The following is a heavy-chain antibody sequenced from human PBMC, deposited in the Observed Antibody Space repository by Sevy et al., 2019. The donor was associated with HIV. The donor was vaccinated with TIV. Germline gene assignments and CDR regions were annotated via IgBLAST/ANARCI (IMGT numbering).Heavy chain of an antibody. J-gene: IGHJ1*01. CDR2: ISCNSDFI. CDR1: GFSFGDYG. V-gene: IGHV3-9*01. CDR3: VKDGGSGSGPSAEYFHH. Sequence: GGSLRLSCAVYGFSFGDYGMHWVRQVPGKGLEWVACISCNSDFIGYADSVKGRFTISRDNAKNSLYLQINRLIPEDKALYYCVKDGGSGSGPSAEYFHHWGQGTLVTVSS. D-gene: IGHD6-19*01.